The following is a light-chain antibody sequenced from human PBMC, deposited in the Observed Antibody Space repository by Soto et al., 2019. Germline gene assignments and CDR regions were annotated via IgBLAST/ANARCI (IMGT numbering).Light chain of an antibody. Sequence: DFQITQSPSTLSSSVGDSVTITCRASQNIRSRLAWFQQKPGKAPKLLIYAASSLQSGVPSRFSGSGSGTDFTLTISSLQPEDFATYYCQQSYSTPPTFGQGTKVDIK. CDR2: AAS. CDR3: QQSYSTPPT. CDR1: QNIRSR. J-gene: IGKJ1*01. V-gene: IGKV1-39*01.